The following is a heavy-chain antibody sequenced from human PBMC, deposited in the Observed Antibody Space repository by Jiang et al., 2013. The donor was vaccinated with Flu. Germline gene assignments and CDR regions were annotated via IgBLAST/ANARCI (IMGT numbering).Heavy chain of an antibody. Sequence: GLVKPSETLSLTCAVSGGSISNYYWSWIRQPAGKGLEWIGRIYSSGSTNXNPSLKSRVTISIDTSTNQFSLKLISVTAPDTAVYYCARSYCGGDCYSMFGYSYYGMDVWGQGTTVTVSS. CDR2: IYSSGST. CDR1: GGSISNYY. V-gene: IGHV4-4*07. CDR3: ARSYCGGDCYSMFGYSYYGMDV. D-gene: IGHD2-21*02. J-gene: IGHJ6*02.